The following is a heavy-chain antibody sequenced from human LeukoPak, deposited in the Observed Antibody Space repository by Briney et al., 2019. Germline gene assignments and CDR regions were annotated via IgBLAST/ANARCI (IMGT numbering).Heavy chain of an antibody. CDR1: GFTFSSYS. CDR3: ARVGYDILTGYYPYFDY. CDR2: ITSSSNYI. D-gene: IGHD3-9*01. V-gene: IGHV3-21*01. Sequence: GGSLRLSCAASGFTFSSYSLNWVRQAPGKGLEWVSSITSSSNYIYYADSVKGRFTISRDNAKNSLYLQMNSLRAEDTAVYYCARVGYDILTGYYPYFDYWAREPWSPSPQ. J-gene: IGHJ4*02.